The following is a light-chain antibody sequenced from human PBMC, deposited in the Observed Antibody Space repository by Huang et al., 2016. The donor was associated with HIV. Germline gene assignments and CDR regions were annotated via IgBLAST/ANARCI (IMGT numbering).Light chain of an antibody. V-gene: IGKV1-39*01. CDR2: AAS. Sequence: DIQMTQSPSSLSASVGDRVTITCRARQSISNYLNWYQQKPEKAPKLLIYAASSLQSGVPSRFSGSGSGTDFTLTISSLQPEDSAAYYCQQSYSPRTFGPGTKVDIK. CDR1: QSISNY. CDR3: QQSYSPRT. J-gene: IGKJ3*01.